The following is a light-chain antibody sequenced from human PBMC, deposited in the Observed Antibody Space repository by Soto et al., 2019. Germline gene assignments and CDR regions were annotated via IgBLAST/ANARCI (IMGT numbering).Light chain of an antibody. V-gene: IGKV3-20*01. CDR2: GAS. CDR1: QSVSSNY. Sequence: EIVLTQSPGTLSLSPRERATLSCRASQSVSSNYLAWYQHKPGQAPRLLIYGASNRAPGIPARFSGSGSGTDFTLTISRLEPEDFAVYYCQQYAASPRTFGQGTQVEV. CDR3: QQYAASPRT. J-gene: IGKJ1*01.